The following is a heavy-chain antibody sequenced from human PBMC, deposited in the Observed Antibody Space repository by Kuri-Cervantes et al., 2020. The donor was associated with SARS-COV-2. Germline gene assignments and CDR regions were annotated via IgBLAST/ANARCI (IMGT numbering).Heavy chain of an antibody. CDR2: IYPGDSDT. D-gene: IGHD2-2*01. J-gene: IGHJ6*02. CDR1: GYTFSNYW. V-gene: IGHV5-51*01. CDR3: AKIGRRYCSSTSCPPVMDV. Sequence: KVSCKGSGYTFSNYWIGWVRQMPGKGLEWMGMIYPGDSDTRYSPSFQGQVTISADKSISTAYLQWSSLKASDTAMYYCAKIGRRYCSSTSCPPVMDVWGQGTTVTVSS.